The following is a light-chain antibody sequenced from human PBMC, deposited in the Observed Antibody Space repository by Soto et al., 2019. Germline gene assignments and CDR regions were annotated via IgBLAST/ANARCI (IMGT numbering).Light chain of an antibody. CDR3: QQSYSTPIT. Sequence: DIQVTQSPSSLSASVGDRVTITCRASQNIRTYLTWYQQKPGKAPRLLIYAASTLQSGVPSRFSGSGSGTDFTLTISSLQPEDFATYYCQQSYSTPITFGQGTRLEIK. CDR2: AAS. CDR1: QNIRTY. J-gene: IGKJ5*01. V-gene: IGKV1-39*01.